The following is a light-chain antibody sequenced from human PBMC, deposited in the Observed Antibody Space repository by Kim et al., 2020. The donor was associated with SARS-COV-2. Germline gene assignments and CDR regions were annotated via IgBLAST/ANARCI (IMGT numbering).Light chain of an antibody. CDR3: SSYTGSSNLV. CDR2: DVS. Sequence: QSALTQPASVSGSPGQSFTISCTGTSSDVGGYNYVSWYQQHPGKAPKLMIYDVSNRPSGVSNRFSGSKSGNTDSLTISGLQAEDEADYYCSSYTGSSNLVFSGGTKLTVL. J-gene: IGLJ2*01. V-gene: IGLV2-14*03. CDR1: SSDVGGYNY.